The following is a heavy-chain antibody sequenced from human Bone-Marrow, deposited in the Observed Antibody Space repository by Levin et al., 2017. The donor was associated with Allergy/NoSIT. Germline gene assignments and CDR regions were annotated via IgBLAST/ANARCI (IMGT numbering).Heavy chain of an antibody. CDR3: ARTVRREYYFDY. CDR1: GYTFTSYD. D-gene: IGHD2/OR15-2a*01. V-gene: IGHV1-8*01. CDR2: MNPNSGNT. J-gene: IGHJ4*02. Sequence: ASVKVSCKASGYTFTSYDINWVRQATGQGLEWMGWMNPNSGNTGYAQKFQGRVTMTRNTSISTAYMELSSLRSEDTAVYYCARTVRREYYFDYWGQGTLVTVSS.